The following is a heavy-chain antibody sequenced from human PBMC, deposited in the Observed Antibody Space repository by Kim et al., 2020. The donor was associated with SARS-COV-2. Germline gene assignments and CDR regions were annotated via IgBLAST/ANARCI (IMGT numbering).Heavy chain of an antibody. J-gene: IGHJ4*02. CDR3: AKPYGGPNFFAF. CDR2: ITNRGDNT. Sequence: GGSLRLSCIASGFTFTTYAMAWVRQAPGKGLEWVSIITNRGDNTFYADSVKGRFTISRDNSKNTVFLQMNSLRAEDTAIYFCAKPYGGPNFFAFWGQGTL. D-gene: IGHD5-12*01. V-gene: IGHV3-23*01. CDR1: GFTFTTYA.